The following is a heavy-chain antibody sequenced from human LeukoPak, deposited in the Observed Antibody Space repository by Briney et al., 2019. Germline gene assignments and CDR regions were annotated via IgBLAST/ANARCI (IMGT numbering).Heavy chain of an antibody. CDR1: GGSISSYY. J-gene: IGHJ4*02. CDR2: IYYSGST. V-gene: IGHV4-59*01. CDR3: ARLYSSSLGRVFDY. D-gene: IGHD6-13*01. Sequence: SETLSLTCTVSGGSISSYYWSWIRQTPEKELERIGYIYYSGSTNYNPSLKSRVTISVDTSKNQFSLKLSSVTAADTAVYYCARLYSSSLGRVFDYWGQGTLVTVSS.